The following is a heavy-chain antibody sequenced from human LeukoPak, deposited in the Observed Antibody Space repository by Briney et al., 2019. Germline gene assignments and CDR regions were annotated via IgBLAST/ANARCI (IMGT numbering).Heavy chain of an antibody. D-gene: IGHD5-12*01. V-gene: IGHV6-1*01. J-gene: IGHJ4*02. CDR1: GDSVSSNRAT. Sequence: SQTLSLTCAISGDSVSSNRATWNWIRQSPSRGLEWLGWTYYRSKWYDEYALSVKSRITIIPDTSKNHFSPQLNSVTPGDTAVYFCAREGAYSGTYYLDYWGQGTLVTVSS. CDR3: AREGAYSGTYYLDY. CDR2: TYYRSKWYD.